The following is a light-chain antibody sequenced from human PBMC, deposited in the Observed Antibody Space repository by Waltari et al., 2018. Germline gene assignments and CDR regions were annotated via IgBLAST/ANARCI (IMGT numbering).Light chain of an antibody. Sequence: EIVLTQSPGTLSLSPGERATLSCRSSQSISSNYLAWYQQKSGQAPMLLIYGAFNRATGIPDRFSGSGSGTDFTLTISGLDPEDFAVYYCQQYVESPPPLMYTFGQGTKLEIK. CDR3: QQYVESPPPLMYT. CDR1: QSISSNY. V-gene: IGKV3-20*01. CDR2: GAF. J-gene: IGKJ2*01.